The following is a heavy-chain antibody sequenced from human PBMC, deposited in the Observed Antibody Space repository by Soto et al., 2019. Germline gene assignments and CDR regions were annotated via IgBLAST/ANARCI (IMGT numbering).Heavy chain of an antibody. CDR2: IIPILGIA. V-gene: IGHV1-69*08. CDR3: ARERWSSGHPDMGYYYGMDV. J-gene: IGHJ6*02. CDR1: GGTFSSYT. D-gene: IGHD3-22*01. Sequence: QVQLVQSGAEVKKPGSSVKVSCKASGGTFSSYTISWVRQAPGQGLEWMGRIIPILGIANYAQKFQGRVTITADKSTSTAYMELSSLRSEDTAVYSCARERWSSGHPDMGYYYGMDVWGQGTTVTVSS.